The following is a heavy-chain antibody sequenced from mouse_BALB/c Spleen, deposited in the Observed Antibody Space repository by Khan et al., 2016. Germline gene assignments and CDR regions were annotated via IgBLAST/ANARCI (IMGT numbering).Heavy chain of an antibody. Sequence: QVQLQQPGAELVKPGASVKLSCKASGYIFTSYWLNWVKQRPGQGLEWIGNIYPSDSYTNYNQKFKDKAALTVDRSSSTAYMQLSSPTSEDSAVYYCTSSGGSSYAYWGQGTTLTVSS. CDR2: IYPSDSYT. CDR1: GYIFTSYW. V-gene: IGHV1-69*02. D-gene: IGHD1-1*01. J-gene: IGHJ2*01. CDR3: TSSGGSSYAY.